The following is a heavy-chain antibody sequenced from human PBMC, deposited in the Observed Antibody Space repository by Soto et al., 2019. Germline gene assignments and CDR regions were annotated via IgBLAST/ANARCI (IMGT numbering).Heavy chain of an antibody. CDR2: IWYDGSNK. Sequence: QVQLVESGGGVVQPGRSLRLSCAASGFTFSSYGMHWVRQAPGKGLEWVAVIWYDGSNKYYADSVKGRFTISRDNSKNTLYLQMNSLRVEDTAVYYCARDRRVRGVMRWDYYYYGMDVWGQGTTVTVSS. CDR1: GFTFSSYG. V-gene: IGHV3-33*01. J-gene: IGHJ6*02. D-gene: IGHD3-10*01. CDR3: ARDRRVRGVMRWDYYYYGMDV.